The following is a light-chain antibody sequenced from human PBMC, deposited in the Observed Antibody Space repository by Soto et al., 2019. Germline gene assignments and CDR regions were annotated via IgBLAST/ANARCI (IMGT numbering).Light chain of an antibody. Sequence: EIVLTQSPATLSLSPGERATLSCRASQSVSSYLAWYQQKPGQAPRLLIYDASNRATGVPARFSGSGSLTDFTLTISSLEPEDFATYYCQQFDQLPRTFGQGTKLEIK. J-gene: IGKJ2*01. CDR3: QQFDQLPRT. V-gene: IGKV3-11*01. CDR2: DAS. CDR1: QSVSSY.